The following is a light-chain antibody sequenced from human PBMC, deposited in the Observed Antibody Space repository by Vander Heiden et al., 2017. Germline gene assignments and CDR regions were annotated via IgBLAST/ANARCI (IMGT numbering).Light chain of an antibody. J-gene: IGKJ2*01. CDR3: QQSYSTPLSYT. CDR2: AAS. V-gene: IGKV1-39*01. CDR1: QSINNY. Sequence: DIQLTQSPPSVSASVGDRVTITCRASQSINNYLNWYQQRPWKAPKLLMTAASSLETGVPSRFSGSGSGSDFTLTITSLQPEDFATYYCQQSYSTPLSYTFGQGTKLEIK.